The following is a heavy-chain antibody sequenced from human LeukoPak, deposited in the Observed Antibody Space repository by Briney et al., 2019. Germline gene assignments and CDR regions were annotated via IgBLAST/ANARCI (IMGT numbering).Heavy chain of an antibody. D-gene: IGHD5-24*01. CDR2: TGLNSVNT. CDR3: AKGDDIGKHPTRAYYFDT. Sequence: TGGSLRLSCAASGFTFSRHAMSWVRQAPGKGLEWVSTTGLNSVNTLCAESVQGRFSISRDNSKNTLDLQMDNLRVDDTAVYYCAKGDDIGKHPTRAYYFDTWGQGTLVTVYS. J-gene: IGHJ4*02. CDR1: GFTFSRHA. V-gene: IGHV3-23*01.